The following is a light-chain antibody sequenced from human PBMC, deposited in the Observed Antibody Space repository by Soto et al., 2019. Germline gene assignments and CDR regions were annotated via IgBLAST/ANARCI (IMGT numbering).Light chain of an antibody. CDR1: SSDVGGYNS. J-gene: IGLJ2*01. V-gene: IGLV2-8*01. CDR2: EVN. Sequence: LTQPPSASGSPGQSVTISCTGTSSDVGGYNSSSWYQQHPDKVPKLMIYEVNQRPSGVPDRFSGSKSGNTASLTVSRLQAEDEADYYCSSYEGSNNLVLFGGGTKVTVL. CDR3: SSYEGSNNLVL.